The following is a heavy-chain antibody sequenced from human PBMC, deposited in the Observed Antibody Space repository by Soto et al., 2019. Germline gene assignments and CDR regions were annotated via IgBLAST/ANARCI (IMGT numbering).Heavy chain of an antibody. CDR3: ARQIYDSDTDPNFQYYFDS. D-gene: IGHD3-22*01. CDR1: GYSFAGYW. V-gene: IGHV5-10-1*01. CDR2: IDPSDSQT. J-gene: IGHJ4*02. Sequence: PGESLKISCKGSGYSFAGYWITWVRQKPGKGLEWMGRIDPSDSQTYYSPSFRGHVTISVTKSITTVFLQWSSLRASDTAMYYCARQIYDSDTDPNFQYYFDSWGQGTPVTVS.